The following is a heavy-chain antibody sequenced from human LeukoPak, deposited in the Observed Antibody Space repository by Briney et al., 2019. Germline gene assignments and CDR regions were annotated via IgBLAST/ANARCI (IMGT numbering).Heavy chain of an antibody. J-gene: IGHJ4*02. D-gene: IGHD1-1*01. CDR2: IYTSGST. V-gene: IGHV4-4*07. CDR3: ARVAGWYSSGWYFDY. Sequence: SETLSLTCTVSGGSISSYYWSWIRQPAGKGLEWIGRIYTSGSTDYNPSLKSRVTMSVDTSKKQFSLELSSVTAADTAVYYCARVAGWYSSGWYFDYWGQGTLVTVSS. CDR1: GGSISSYY.